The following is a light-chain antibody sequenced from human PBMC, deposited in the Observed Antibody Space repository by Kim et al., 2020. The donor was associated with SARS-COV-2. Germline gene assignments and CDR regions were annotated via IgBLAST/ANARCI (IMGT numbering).Light chain of an antibody. CDR1: QSISSY. J-gene: IGKJ4*01. CDR3: QQSYSTPLT. Sequence: DIQMTQSPSSLSASVGDRVTITCRASQSISSYLNWYQQKPGKAPKLLIYAASSLQSGVLSRFSGSGSGTDFTLTISSLQPEDSATYYCQQSYSTPLTFGGGTKVDIK. CDR2: AAS. V-gene: IGKV1-39*01.